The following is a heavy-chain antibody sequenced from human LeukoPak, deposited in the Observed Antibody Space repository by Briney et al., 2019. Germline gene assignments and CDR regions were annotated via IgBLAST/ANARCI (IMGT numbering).Heavy chain of an antibody. V-gene: IGHV1-18*01. CDR2: ISTYNGNT. J-gene: IGHJ4*02. CDR1: GYTFTSYS. CDR3: AKDRWRDGSSSFDN. Sequence: ASVKVSCKSSGYTFTSYSINWVRQAPGQGLEWMGWISTYNGNTNYAQKLQGRVTMTTDTSTSTAYMELRSLRSDDTAVYYCAKDRWRDGSSSFDNWGQGTLVTVSS. D-gene: IGHD6-6*01.